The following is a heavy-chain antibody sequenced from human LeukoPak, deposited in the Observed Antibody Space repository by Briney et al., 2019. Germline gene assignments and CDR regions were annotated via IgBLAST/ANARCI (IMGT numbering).Heavy chain of an antibody. CDR2: ISGSGGST. CDR1: GFTFSSYA. CDR3: AKDRRDYYDSSGYYSLAVDY. D-gene: IGHD3-22*01. V-gene: IGHV3-23*01. Sequence: PGGSLRLSRAASGFTFSSYAMSWVRQAPGKGLEWVSAISGSGGSTYYADSVKGRFTISRDNSKNTLYLQMNSLRAEDTAVYYCAKDRRDYYDSSGYYSLAVDYWGQGTLVTVSS. J-gene: IGHJ4*02.